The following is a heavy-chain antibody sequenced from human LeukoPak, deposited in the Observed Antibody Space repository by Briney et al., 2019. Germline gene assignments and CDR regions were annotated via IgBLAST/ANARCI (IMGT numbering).Heavy chain of an antibody. V-gene: IGHV4-31*03. CDR2: IYYSGST. Sequence: SETLSLTCTVSGGSISSGGYYWSWIRRHPGKGLEWIGYIYYSGSTYYNPSLKSRVTISVDTSKNQFSLKLSSVTAADTAVYYCARGRVAAAGYFDYWGQGTLVTVSS. CDR3: ARGRVAAAGYFDY. CDR1: GGSISSGGYY. D-gene: IGHD6-13*01. J-gene: IGHJ4*02.